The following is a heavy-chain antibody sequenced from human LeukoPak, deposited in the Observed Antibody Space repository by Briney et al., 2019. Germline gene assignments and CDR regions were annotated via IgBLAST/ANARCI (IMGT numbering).Heavy chain of an antibody. CDR2: ISGSGGST. CDR3: AKTGGPNYYDSSGYYYFDY. V-gene: IGHV3-23*01. CDR1: GFTFSSYG. D-gene: IGHD3-22*01. Sequence: PGGSLRLSCAASGFTFSSYGMSWVRQAPGKGLEWVSAISGSGGSTYYADSVKGRFTISRDNSKNTLYLQMNSLRAEDTAVYYCAKTGGPNYYDSSGYYYFDYWGQGTLVTVSS. J-gene: IGHJ4*02.